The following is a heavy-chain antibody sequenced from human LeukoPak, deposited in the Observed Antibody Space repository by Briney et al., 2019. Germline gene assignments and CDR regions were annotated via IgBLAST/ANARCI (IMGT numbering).Heavy chain of an antibody. Sequence: GGSLRLSCTSSGFTFGDYAMSWVRQAPGKGLEWVGFIRSKAYGGTTEYAASVKGRFTISRDDSKTIAYLQMNSLKTEDTAVYYCSGSFGQLTFFDYWGQGTLVTVSS. J-gene: IGHJ4*02. V-gene: IGHV3-49*04. D-gene: IGHD3-10*01. CDR2: IRSKAYGGTT. CDR1: GFTFGDYA. CDR3: SGSFGQLTFFDY.